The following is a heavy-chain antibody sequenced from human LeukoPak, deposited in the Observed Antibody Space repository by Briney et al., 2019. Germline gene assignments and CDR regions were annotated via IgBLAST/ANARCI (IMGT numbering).Heavy chain of an antibody. J-gene: IGHJ3*02. CDR1: GYTFTGYY. CDR3: ARVVYQWLGVDAFDI. Sequence: ASVKVSCKASGYTFTGYYMHWVRQAPGRGLEWMGWINPNSGGTNYAQKFQGRVTMTRDTSISTAYMELSRLRSDDTAVYYCARVVYQWLGVDAFDIWGQGTMVTVSS. CDR2: INPNSGGT. D-gene: IGHD6-19*01. V-gene: IGHV1-2*02.